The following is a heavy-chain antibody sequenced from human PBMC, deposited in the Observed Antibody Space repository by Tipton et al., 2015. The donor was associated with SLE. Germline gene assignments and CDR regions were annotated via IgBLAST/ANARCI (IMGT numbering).Heavy chain of an antibody. V-gene: IGHV4-59*01. D-gene: IGHD6-19*01. Sequence: TLSLTCTVSGGSISSYYWSWIRQPPGKGLEWIGYIYYSGSTNYNPSLKSRVTISVDTSKNQFSLKLSSVTAADTAVYYCARERVAVAATPWYFDLWGRGTLVTASS. CDR3: ARERVAVAATPWYFDL. J-gene: IGHJ2*01. CDR2: IYYSGST. CDR1: GGSISSYY.